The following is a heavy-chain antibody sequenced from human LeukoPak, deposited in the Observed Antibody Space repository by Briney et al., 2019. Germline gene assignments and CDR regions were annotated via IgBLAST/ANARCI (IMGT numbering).Heavy chain of an antibody. V-gene: IGHV3-30*04. Sequence: GRSLRLSCAASGFTFSSYAMHWVRQAPGKGLEWVAVISYDGSNKYYADSVKGRFTISRDNSKNTLYLQMNSLRAEDTAVYYCARDLYPTYCDIYYYGMDVWGQGTTVTVSS. CDR3: ARDLYPTYCDIYYYGMDV. J-gene: IGHJ6*02. D-gene: IGHD3-9*01. CDR1: GFTFSSYA. CDR2: ISYDGSNK.